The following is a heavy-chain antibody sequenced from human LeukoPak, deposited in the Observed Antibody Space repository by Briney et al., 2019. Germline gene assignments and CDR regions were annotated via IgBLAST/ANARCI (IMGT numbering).Heavy chain of an antibody. CDR3: ARTYCGGDCRGYYYHYYMDV. CDR1: GYTFTSYD. J-gene: IGHJ6*03. D-gene: IGHD2-21*02. V-gene: IGHV1-8*01. Sequence: ASVKVSCKASGYTFTSYDINWVRQATGQGLEWMGWMNPNSGNTGYAQKFQGRVTMTRNTSISTAYMELSSLRSEDTAVYYCARTYCGGDCRGYYYHYYMDVWGKGTTVTISS. CDR2: MNPNSGNT.